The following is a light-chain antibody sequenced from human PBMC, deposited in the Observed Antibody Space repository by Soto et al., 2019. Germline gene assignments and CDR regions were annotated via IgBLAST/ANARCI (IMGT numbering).Light chain of an antibody. CDR1: QSISSY. CDR3: QQSYSAPWT. V-gene: IGKV1-39*01. CDR2: GAS. J-gene: IGKJ1*01. Sequence: DIQMTQSPSSLSASVGDRVTITCRASQSISSYLNWYQQKPGKVPKLLIYGASSVQSGVPSRFRGGGSGTDFTLTISSLQPEDYAAYSCQQSYSAPWTFGQGTEVEIK.